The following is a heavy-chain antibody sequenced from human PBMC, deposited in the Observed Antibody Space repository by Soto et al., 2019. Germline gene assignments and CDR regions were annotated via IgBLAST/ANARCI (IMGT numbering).Heavy chain of an antibody. V-gene: IGHV3-23*01. D-gene: IGHD6-13*01. CDR2: ISGSGESI. Sequence: EVHLSESGGGLVQPGESLRLSCAASGFIFSDYAMTWVRQAPGRGLEWVSGISGSGESIYYADSVEGRFTISRDNSKNPLYLQMNSLRGEDTAVYYCARDRHGSDWYTYYFYTLAVWGQGTTVTVSS. CDR3: ARDRHGSDWYTYYFYTLAV. J-gene: IGHJ6*02. CDR1: GFIFSDYA.